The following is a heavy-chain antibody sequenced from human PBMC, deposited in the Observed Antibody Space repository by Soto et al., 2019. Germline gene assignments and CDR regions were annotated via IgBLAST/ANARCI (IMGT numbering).Heavy chain of an antibody. CDR3: ARGVEVEAAAYPY. D-gene: IGHD2-15*01. V-gene: IGHV4-31*03. CDR1: GGSISSGGYY. J-gene: IGHJ4*02. CDR2: IYYSGST. Sequence: SETLSLTCTVSGGSISSGGYYWSLIRQHPGKGLEWIGYIYYSGSTYYNPSLKSRVTISVDTSKNQFSLKLSSVTAADTAVYYCARGVEVEAAAYPYWGQGTLVTVSS.